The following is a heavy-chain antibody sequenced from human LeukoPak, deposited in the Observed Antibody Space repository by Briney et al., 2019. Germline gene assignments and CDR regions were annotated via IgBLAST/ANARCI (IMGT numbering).Heavy chain of an antibody. Sequence: PETLSLTCAVYGGSFSGHYWSWVRQSPEKGLEWIGEIDQSGNANYNPSLKSRVTISIDTSKNQFSLRLSSVTAADTAVYYCARRAWQFVQLYYFYYMDVWGKGTTVTVSS. CDR2: IDQSGNA. CDR3: ARRAWQFVQLYYFYYMDV. D-gene: IGHD6-6*01. J-gene: IGHJ6*03. V-gene: IGHV4-34*01. CDR1: GGSFSGHY.